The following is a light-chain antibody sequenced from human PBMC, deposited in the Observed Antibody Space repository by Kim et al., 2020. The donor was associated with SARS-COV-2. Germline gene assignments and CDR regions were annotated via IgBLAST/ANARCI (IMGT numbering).Light chain of an antibody. CDR3: CSYAGSYSYV. CDR1: NSNIGAYSH. J-gene: IGLJ1*01. V-gene: IGLV2-11*03. CDR2: DVT. Sequence: GQSVTISCSVTNSNIGAYSHVSWYRQHPDKAPTLLIYDVTQRPYGVPDRFSGSKSGNTASLTISGLQAEDEADYYCCSYAGSYSYVFGTGTKVTVL.